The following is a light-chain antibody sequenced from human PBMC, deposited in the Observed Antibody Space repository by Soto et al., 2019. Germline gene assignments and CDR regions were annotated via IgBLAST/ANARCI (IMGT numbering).Light chain of an antibody. V-gene: IGKV3-20*01. J-gene: IGKJ3*01. CDR2: GAS. Sequence: EMVLTQSPGTLSLCPGERATLSCRASQSVSSSYLAWYQQKPGQAPRLLIYGASNRATGIPDRFSGSGSGTDFTLIINRLEPEDVAIYYCQQYGGSLPFGPVAKVAIK. CDR1: QSVSSSY. CDR3: QQYGGSLP.